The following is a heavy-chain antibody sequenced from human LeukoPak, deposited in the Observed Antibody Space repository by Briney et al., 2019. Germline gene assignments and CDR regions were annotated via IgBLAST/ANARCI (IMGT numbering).Heavy chain of an antibody. V-gene: IGHV1-2*02. CDR2: INPNSGGT. CDR1: GYTFTGYY. J-gene: IGHJ4*02. CDR3: ARDEYCSNGVCYGPFDY. Sequence: ASVKVSCKASGYTFTGYYMHWVRQAPGQGLEWMGWINPNSGGTNYAQKFQGRVTMTRDTSISTAYMELSRLGSDDTAVYYCARDEYCSNGVCYGPFDYWGQGTLVTVSS. D-gene: IGHD2-8*01.